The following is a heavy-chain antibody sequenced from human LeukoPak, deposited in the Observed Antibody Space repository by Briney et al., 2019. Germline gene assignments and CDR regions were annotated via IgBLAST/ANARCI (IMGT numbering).Heavy chain of an antibody. CDR2: INHSGST. Sequence: PSETLSLTCTVSGGSISSYYWSWIRQPPGKGLEWIGEINHSGSTNYNPSLKSRVTISVDTSKNQFSLKLSSVTAADTAVYYCARGKYYYGSGRRGWFDPWGQGTLVTVSS. D-gene: IGHD3-10*01. V-gene: IGHV4-34*01. CDR3: ARGKYYYGSGRRGWFDP. CDR1: GGSISSYY. J-gene: IGHJ5*02.